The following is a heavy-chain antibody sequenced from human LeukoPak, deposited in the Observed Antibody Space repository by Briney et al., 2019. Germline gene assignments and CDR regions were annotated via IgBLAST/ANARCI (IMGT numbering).Heavy chain of an antibody. CDR1: GGSISSGGYY. Sequence: SETLSLTCTVSGGSISSGGYYWSWIRQHPEKGLEWIGYIYYSGSTYYNPSLKSRVTISVDTSKNQFSLKLSSVTAADTAVYYCARGFTAGALGYFDLWGRGTLVTVSS. J-gene: IGHJ2*01. D-gene: IGHD1-14*01. V-gene: IGHV4-31*03. CDR3: ARGFTAGALGYFDL. CDR2: IYYSGST.